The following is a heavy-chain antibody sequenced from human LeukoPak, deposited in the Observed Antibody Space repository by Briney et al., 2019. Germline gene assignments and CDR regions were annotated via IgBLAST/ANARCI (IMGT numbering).Heavy chain of an antibody. D-gene: IGHD4-11*01. Sequence: RSGGSLRLSCAASGFTFSSYGMTWVRQAPGKGLEWVSYISSSGSTIYYADSVKGRFTISRDNAKNSLYLQMNSLRAEDTAVYYCAREHRLLYSNYDVMSWFDPWGQGTLVTVSS. V-gene: IGHV3-48*04. J-gene: IGHJ5*02. CDR1: GFTFSSYG. CDR3: AREHRLLYSNYDVMSWFDP. CDR2: ISSSGSTI.